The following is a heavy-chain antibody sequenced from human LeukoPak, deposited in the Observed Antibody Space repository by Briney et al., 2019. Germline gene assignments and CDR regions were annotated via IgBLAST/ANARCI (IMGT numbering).Heavy chain of an antibody. CDR3: ARGSMANFDY. D-gene: IGHD2-21*01. Sequence: PSETLSLTCAVYGGSFSGYYWSWIRQPPGKGLEWIGEINHSGSTNYNPSLKSRVTISVDTSKNQFSLKLSSVTAADTAVYYCARGSMANFDYWGQGTLVTVSS. CDR1: GGSFSGYY. V-gene: IGHV4-34*01. CDR2: INHSGST. J-gene: IGHJ4*02.